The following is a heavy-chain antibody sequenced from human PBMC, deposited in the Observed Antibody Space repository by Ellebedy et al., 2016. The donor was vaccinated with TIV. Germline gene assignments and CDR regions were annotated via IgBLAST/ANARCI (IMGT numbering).Heavy chain of an antibody. CDR2: IKPDGSEG. D-gene: IGHD4-11*01. V-gene: IGHV3-7*03. Sequence: GESLKISCAASGFTFSRNWMSWVRLAPGKGLEWVANIKPDGSEGYYADSVKGRFTVSRDNAKNSLFLQMNSLTAEDTAVYYCARKQFWGQGTTVTVSS. J-gene: IGHJ6*02. CDR1: GFTFSRNW. CDR3: ARKQF.